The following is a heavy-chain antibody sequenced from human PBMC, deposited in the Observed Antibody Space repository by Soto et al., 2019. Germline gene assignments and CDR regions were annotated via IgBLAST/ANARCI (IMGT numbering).Heavy chain of an antibody. CDR2: IHYSGST. V-gene: IGHV4-59*08. CDR3: ARQRYQYCYSTSCHNPYYFDY. D-gene: IGHD2-2*01. CDR1: GGSISSYY. J-gene: IGHJ4*02. Sequence: PSETLSLTCTVSGGSISSYYWSWIRQPPGKGLEWIGYIHYSGSTKYNPSLKSRVTILVDTSKNQFSLKLSSVTAADTAVYYFARQRYQYCYSTSCHNPYYFDYWGQGTLVTVSS.